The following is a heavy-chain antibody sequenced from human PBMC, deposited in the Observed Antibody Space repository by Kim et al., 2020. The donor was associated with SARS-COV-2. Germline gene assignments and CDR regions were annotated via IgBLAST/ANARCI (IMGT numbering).Heavy chain of an antibody. Sequence: GESLKISCKGSGYSFTSYWIGWVRQMPGKGLEWMGIIYPGDSDTRYSPSFQGQVTISADKSISTAYLQWSSLKASDTAMYYCARLGYYGSGKRNAFDIWGQGTMVTVSS. D-gene: IGHD3-10*01. V-gene: IGHV5-51*01. CDR2: IYPGDSDT. J-gene: IGHJ3*02. CDR3: ARLGYYGSGKRNAFDI. CDR1: GYSFTSYW.